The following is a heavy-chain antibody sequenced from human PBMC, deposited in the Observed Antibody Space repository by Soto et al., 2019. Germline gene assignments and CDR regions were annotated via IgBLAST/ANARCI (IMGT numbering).Heavy chain of an antibody. V-gene: IGHV1-69*13. J-gene: IGHJ6*02. D-gene: IGHD6-6*01. CDR3: ARDQDSSSSVFYYGMDV. CDR2: IIPIFGTA. Sequence: SVEVSCKXSGGTFSSYAISWVRQAPGQGLEWMGGIIPIFGTANYAQKFQGRVTITADESTSTAYMELSSLRSEDTAVYYCARDQDSSSSVFYYGMDVWGQGTTVTVSS. CDR1: GGTFSSYA.